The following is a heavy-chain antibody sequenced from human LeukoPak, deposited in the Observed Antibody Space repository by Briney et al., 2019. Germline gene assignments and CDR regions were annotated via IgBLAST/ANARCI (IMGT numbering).Heavy chain of an antibody. CDR1: GFTFSDYG. CDR3: ARVEAAAGAVFDS. Sequence: GGSLRLSCAATGFTFSDYGMSWTRQAPGKGLEWVSVIYSGGSTYYADSVKGRFTISRDNANNSLYLQMSGLRAEDTAVYYCARVEAAAGAVFDSWGQGTLVTVSS. V-gene: IGHV3-66*01. D-gene: IGHD6-13*01. J-gene: IGHJ4*02. CDR2: IYSGGST.